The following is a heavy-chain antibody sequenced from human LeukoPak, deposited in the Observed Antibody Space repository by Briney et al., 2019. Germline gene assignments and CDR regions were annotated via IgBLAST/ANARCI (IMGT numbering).Heavy chain of an antibody. J-gene: IGHJ5*02. Sequence: PSETLSLTCTVSGGSISSYYWRWIRQPPGKGLEWIGYIYYSGSTNYNPSLKSRVTISVDTSKNQFSLKLSSVTAADTAVYYCASREKVPNWFDLWRQGTLVTVSS. D-gene: IGHD4/OR15-4a*01. CDR3: ASREKVPNWFDL. CDR1: GGSISSYY. V-gene: IGHV4-59*08. CDR2: IYYSGST.